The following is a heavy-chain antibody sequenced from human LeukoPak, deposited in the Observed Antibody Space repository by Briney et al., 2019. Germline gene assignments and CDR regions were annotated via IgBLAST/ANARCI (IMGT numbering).Heavy chain of an antibody. V-gene: IGHV4-34*01. J-gene: IGHJ4*02. CDR3: ATFGASSGWSGFDY. CDR1: GGSFNDYY. Sequence: SETLSLTCAVYGGSFNDYYWSWIRQPPGKGLEWIGSIYHSGSTYYNPSLKSRVTMSVDTSKNQFSLKLNSVTAADTAVYYCATFGASSGWSGFDYWGQGNLVTVSS. CDR2: IYHSGST. D-gene: IGHD6-19*01.